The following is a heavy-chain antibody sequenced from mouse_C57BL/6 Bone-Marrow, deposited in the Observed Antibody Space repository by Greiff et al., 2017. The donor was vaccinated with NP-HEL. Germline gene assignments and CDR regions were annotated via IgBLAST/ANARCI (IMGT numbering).Heavy chain of an antibody. V-gene: IGHV1-22*01. J-gene: IGHJ1*03. CDR3: AITTVGYWYFDV. CDR2: INPNNGGT. Sequence: EVQLQQSGPELVKPGASVKMSCKASGYTFTDYNMHWVKQSHGKSLEWIGYINPNNGGTSYNQKFKGKATLTVNKSSSTAYMELRSLTSEDSAVYYCAITTVGYWYFDVWGTGTTVTVSS. D-gene: IGHD1-1*01. CDR1: GYTFTDYN.